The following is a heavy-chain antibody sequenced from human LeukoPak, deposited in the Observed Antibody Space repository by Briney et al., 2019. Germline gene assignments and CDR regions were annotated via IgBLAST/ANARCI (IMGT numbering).Heavy chain of an antibody. Sequence: SETLSLTCTVSGGSISSYYWSWLRQPPGKGLEWIGYIYYSGSTNYNPSLKSRVTISVDTSKNQFSLKLSSVTAADTAVYYCARNYGDYGVYYFDYWGQGTLVTVSS. J-gene: IGHJ4*02. CDR1: GGSISSYY. V-gene: IGHV4-59*01. CDR2: IYYSGST. D-gene: IGHD4-17*01. CDR3: ARNYGDYGVYYFDY.